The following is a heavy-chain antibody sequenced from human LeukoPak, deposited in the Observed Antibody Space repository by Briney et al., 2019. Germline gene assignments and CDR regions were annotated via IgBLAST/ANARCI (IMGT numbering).Heavy chain of an antibody. D-gene: IGHD4-23*01. J-gene: IGHJ3*02. CDR2: MNPNSGNT. Sequence: GASVKVSCKASGYTFTSYDINWVRQATGQGLEWMGWMNPNSGNTGYAQKFQGRVTMTRNTSISTAYMELSSLRSEDTAVYYCARGIHYGGNSNRGGDAFDIWGQGTMVTVSS. CDR1: GYTFTSYD. CDR3: ARGIHYGGNSNRGGDAFDI. V-gene: IGHV1-8*01.